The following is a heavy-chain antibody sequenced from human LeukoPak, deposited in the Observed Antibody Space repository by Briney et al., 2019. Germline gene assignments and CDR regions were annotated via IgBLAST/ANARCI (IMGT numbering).Heavy chain of an antibody. CDR2: ISGSGGST. J-gene: IGHJ4*02. CDR3: AKDAPYYDFWSGYSATTDY. CDR1: GFTFSSYA. V-gene: IGHV3-23*01. D-gene: IGHD3-3*01. Sequence: GGSLRLSCAASGFTFSSYAMSWVRQAPGKGLEWVSAISGSGGSTYYADSVKGRFTISRDNSKNTLYLQMNSLRAEDTAVYYCAKDAPYYDFWSGYSATTDYWGQGTLVTVSS.